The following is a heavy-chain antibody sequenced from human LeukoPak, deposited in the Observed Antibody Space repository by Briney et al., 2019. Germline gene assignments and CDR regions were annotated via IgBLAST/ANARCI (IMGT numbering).Heavy chain of an antibody. CDR2: ISWNSGSI. CDR1: GFTFDDYA. J-gene: IGHJ4*02. D-gene: IGHD3-10*01. V-gene: IGHV3-9*01. CDR3: AKGDYYGSGSLGDY. Sequence: PGGSLRLSCAASGFTFDDYAMHWVRQAPGKGLEWVSGISWNSGSIGYADSVKGRFTISRDNAKNSLYLQMNSLRAEDTALYYCAKGDYYGSGSLGDYWGQGTLVTVSS.